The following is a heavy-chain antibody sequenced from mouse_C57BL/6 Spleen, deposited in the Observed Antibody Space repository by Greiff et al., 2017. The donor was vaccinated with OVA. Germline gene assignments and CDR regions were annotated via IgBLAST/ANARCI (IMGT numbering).Heavy chain of an antibody. Sequence: EVQLVESGGGLVQSGRSLRLSCATSGFTFSDFYMAWVRQAPGKGLEWIAASRNKANDYTTEYSASVKGRFIVSRDTSQSILYLQMNALRAEDTAIYYCARDDYMGAMDYWGQGTSVTVSS. D-gene: IGHD2-12*01. V-gene: IGHV7-1*01. CDR3: ARDDYMGAMDY. J-gene: IGHJ4*01. CDR2: SRNKANDYTT. CDR1: GFTFSDFY.